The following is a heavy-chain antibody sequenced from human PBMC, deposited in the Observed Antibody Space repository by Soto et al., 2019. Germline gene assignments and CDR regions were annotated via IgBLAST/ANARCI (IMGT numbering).Heavy chain of an antibody. CDR3: AREARWFGELSGDY. CDR2: ISSSSSTI. Sequence: GGSLRLSCAASGFTFSSYSMNWVRQAPGKGLEWVSYISSSSSTIYYADSVKGRFTISRDNAKNSLYLQMNSLRAEDTAVYYCAREARWFGELSGDYWGQGTLVTVSS. D-gene: IGHD3-10*01. V-gene: IGHV3-48*01. J-gene: IGHJ4*02. CDR1: GFTFSSYS.